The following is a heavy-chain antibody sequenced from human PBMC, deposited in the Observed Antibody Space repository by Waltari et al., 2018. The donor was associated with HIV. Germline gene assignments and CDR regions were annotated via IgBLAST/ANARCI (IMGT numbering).Heavy chain of an antibody. J-gene: IGHJ6*02. CDR2: IKEDGSER. CDR3: ARENDFGTIFLNYYYGMDV. D-gene: IGHD1-1*01. V-gene: IGHV3-7*01. CDR1: GFSFSRHW. Sequence: QLVESGGGLVPTGGSLRLSCTASGFSFSRHWMSWVRQAPGKGLEWVANIKEDGSERNYVDSVRGRFTISRDNAKNSVYLQMKSLRVEDTAVYFCARENDFGTIFLNYYYGMDVWGRGTSVTVSS.